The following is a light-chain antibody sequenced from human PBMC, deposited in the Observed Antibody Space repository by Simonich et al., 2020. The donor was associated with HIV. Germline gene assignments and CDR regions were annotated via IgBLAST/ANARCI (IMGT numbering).Light chain of an antibody. Sequence: DIVMTQSPDSLAVSLGERATINCKASQSVLYSSNNKNNLAWYQQNPRQPPKLLIYWASTRESGVPDRFSGSGSGTDFTLTISRLHAEDVAVYYCQQYYSSPFTFGPGTKVDIK. J-gene: IGKJ3*01. CDR1: QSVLYSSNNKNN. V-gene: IGKV4-1*01. CDR2: WAS. CDR3: QQYYSSPFT.